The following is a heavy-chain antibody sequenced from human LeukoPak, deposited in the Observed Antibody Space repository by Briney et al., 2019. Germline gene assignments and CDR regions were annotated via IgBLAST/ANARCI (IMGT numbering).Heavy chain of an antibody. Sequence: GGSLRLSCAASGFIVSNNYMSWVRQAPGKGLEWVSMIYSGGSTDYADSVKGRFTISRDNSKNTLYLQMNSLRAEDTAVYYCARGASAFDIWGQGTMVTVSS. CDR2: IYSGGST. V-gene: IGHV3-53*01. J-gene: IGHJ3*02. CDR1: GFIVSNNY. D-gene: IGHD3-16*01. CDR3: ARGASAFDI.